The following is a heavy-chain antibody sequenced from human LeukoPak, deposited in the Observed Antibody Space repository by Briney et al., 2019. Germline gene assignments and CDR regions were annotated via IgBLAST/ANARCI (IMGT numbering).Heavy chain of an antibody. J-gene: IGHJ1*01. D-gene: IGHD2-8*01. Sequence: SETLSLTWAVYGGSFSGYYWSWIRQPPGKGLEWIGEINHSGSTNYNPSLKSRVTISVDTSKNQFSLKLSSVTAADTAVYYCARGSLMMNAGSLGYFQHWGQGTLVTVSS. CDR3: ARGSLMMNAGSLGYFQH. CDR1: GGSFSGYY. CDR2: INHSGST. V-gene: IGHV4-34*01.